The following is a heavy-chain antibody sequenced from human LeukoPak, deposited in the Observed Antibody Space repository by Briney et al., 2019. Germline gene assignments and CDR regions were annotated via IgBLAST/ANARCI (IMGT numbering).Heavy chain of an antibody. D-gene: IGHD4-17*01. Sequence: GGSLRLSCAASGFTFSSYGMHWVRQAPGKGLEWLAVISYDGSNKYYADSVKGRFTISRDNSKNMLYLQMNSLRAEDTAVYYCAKDLGGAIYYYYGMDVWGQGTTVTVSS. J-gene: IGHJ6*02. CDR3: AKDLGGAIYYYYGMDV. CDR2: ISYDGSNK. CDR1: GFTFSSYG. V-gene: IGHV3-30*18.